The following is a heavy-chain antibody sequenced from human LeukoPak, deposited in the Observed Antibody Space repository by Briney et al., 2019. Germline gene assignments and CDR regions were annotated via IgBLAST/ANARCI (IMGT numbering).Heavy chain of an antibody. J-gene: IGHJ6*03. CDR2: IFPGDSDT. CDR3: ARRDSSRGGYYYMDV. V-gene: IGHV5-51*01. Sequence: GESLKISCKGSGYTVTNYWIGWVRQMPGKGLEWMGIIFPGDSDTRYSPSFQGQVTISADKSISTAYLQWSSLKASDTAMYYCARRDSSRGGYYYMDVWGKGTTVTVSS. D-gene: IGHD3-22*01. CDR1: GYTVTNYW.